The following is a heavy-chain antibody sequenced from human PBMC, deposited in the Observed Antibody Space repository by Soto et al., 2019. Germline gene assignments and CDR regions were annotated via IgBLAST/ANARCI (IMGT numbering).Heavy chain of an antibody. CDR2: INPNSGGT. CDR1: GYTFTGYY. CDR3: ARIGGVRYSYYYGMDV. Sequence: ASVKVSCKASGYTFTGYYMHWVRQAPGQGLEWMGWINPNSGGTNYAQKFQGRVTMTRDTSISTAYMELSRLRSDDTAVYYCARIGGVRYSYYYGMDVWGQGTTVTVSS. J-gene: IGHJ6*02. V-gene: IGHV1-2*02. D-gene: IGHD4-4*01.